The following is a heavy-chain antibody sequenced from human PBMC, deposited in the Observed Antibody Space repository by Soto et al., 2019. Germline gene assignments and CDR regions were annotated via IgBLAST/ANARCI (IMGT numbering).Heavy chain of an antibody. D-gene: IGHD1-26*01. CDR2: IYYSGST. CDR1: GGSISSYY. CDR3: ARGFESGKFYAFES. V-gene: IGHV4-59*12. Sequence: SETLSLTCTVSGGSISSYYWSWIRQPPGKGLEWIGYIYYSGSTNYNPSLKSRVTISVDTSKNQFSLKLSSVTAADTAVYYCARGFESGKFYAFESWGQGTQVTVSS. J-gene: IGHJ4*02.